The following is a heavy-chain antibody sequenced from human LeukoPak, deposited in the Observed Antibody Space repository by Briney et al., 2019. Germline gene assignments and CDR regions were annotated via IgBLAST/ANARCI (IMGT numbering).Heavy chain of an antibody. CDR3: ASRTGGNLDAFDL. D-gene: IGHD4-23*01. Sequence: PSETLSLTCTVSGGSISSTTYYWGWIRQPPGKGLEWIGSIYYSGSTYYNPSLKSRVTISVDTSKNQFSLKLNSVTAADTAVYYCASRTGGNLDAFDLWGQGTMVTVSS. CDR2: IYYSGST. CDR1: GGSISSTTYY. J-gene: IGHJ3*01. V-gene: IGHV4-39*01.